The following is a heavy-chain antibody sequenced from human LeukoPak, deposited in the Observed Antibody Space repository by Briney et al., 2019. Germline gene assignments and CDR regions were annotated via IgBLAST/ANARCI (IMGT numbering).Heavy chain of an antibody. CDR2: IYHSGST. CDR1: SGSFSGYY. CDR3: ARGFATMVRGVVLDF. D-gene: IGHD3-10*01. Sequence: SETLSLTRAVYSGSFSGYYWSWIRQPPGKGLEWIGEIYHSGSTNYNPSLESRVTISVDTSKNQFSLKLSSVTAADTAVYYCARGFATMVRGVVLDFWGQGTLVTVSS. V-gene: IGHV4-34*01. J-gene: IGHJ4*02.